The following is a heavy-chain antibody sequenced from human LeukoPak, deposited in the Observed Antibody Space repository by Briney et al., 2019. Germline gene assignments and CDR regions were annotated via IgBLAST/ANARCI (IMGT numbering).Heavy chain of an antibody. V-gene: IGHV3-53*01. CDR1: GFTVSSNY. CDR3: ARGGGYYDSSGYPYFDY. CDR2: IYSGGST. D-gene: IGHD3-22*01. J-gene: IGHJ4*02. Sequence: PGGSLGLSCAASGFTVSSNYMSWVRQAPGKGLEWVSVIYSGGSTYYADSVKGRFTISRDNSKNTLYLQMSSLRAEDTAVYYCARGGGYYDSSGYPYFDYWGQGTLVTVSS.